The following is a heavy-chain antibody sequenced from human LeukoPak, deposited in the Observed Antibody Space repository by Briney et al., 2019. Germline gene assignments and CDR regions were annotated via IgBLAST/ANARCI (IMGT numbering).Heavy chain of an antibody. CDR3: ERNVVWSGYYYYYYMAV. CDR1: GGSISSYY. J-gene: IGHJ6*03. V-gene: IGHV4-4*09. CDR2: IYTSGST. Sequence: SETLSLTCTVSGGSISSYYWSWIRQPPGKGLKGIGYIYTSGSTNYNPSPKSRVTISVDTSKNQFSLKLRSVTAADSAVYYCERNVVWSGYYYYYYMAVWGKGTTVTVSS. D-gene: IGHD3-3*01.